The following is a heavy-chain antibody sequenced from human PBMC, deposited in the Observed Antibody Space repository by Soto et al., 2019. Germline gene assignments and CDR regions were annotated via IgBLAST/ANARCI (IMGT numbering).Heavy chain of an antibody. D-gene: IGHD6-19*01. CDR3: AREGAGSSYFDY. Sequence: PGGSLRLSCAASGFTVSSNHMSWVRQAPGEGLEWVSVIYSGGGSYFADSVKGRFTISRDNSKNTLLLQMNSLRAEDTAVYYCAREGAGSSYFDYWGQGTLVTVSS. CDR1: GFTVSSNH. J-gene: IGHJ4*02. CDR2: IYSGGGS. V-gene: IGHV3-53*01.